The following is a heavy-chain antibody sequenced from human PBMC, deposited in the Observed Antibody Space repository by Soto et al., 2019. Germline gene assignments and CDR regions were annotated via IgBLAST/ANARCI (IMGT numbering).Heavy chain of an antibody. J-gene: IGHJ4*02. D-gene: IGHD2-15*01. CDR2: IYSDGNT. CDR3: AKDLGYRSFCSGGSCYSFDY. CDR1: GFTVISNY. Sequence: GGSLRLSCAASGFTVISNYMSWVRQTPGKGLEWVSVIYSDGNTYYADSVKGRFTISRDNSKNTLYLQMNSLRAEDTAVYYCAKDLGYRSFCSGGSCYSFDYWGQGTLVTVSS. V-gene: IGHV3-53*01.